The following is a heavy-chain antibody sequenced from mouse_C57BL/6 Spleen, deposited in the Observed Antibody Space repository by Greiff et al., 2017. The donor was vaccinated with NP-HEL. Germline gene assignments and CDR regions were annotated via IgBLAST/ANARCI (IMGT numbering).Heavy chain of an antibody. CDR2: IYPRSGNT. V-gene: IGHV1-81*01. J-gene: IGHJ3*01. CDR1: GYTFTSYG. CDR3: ARRDYGSSYQAWFAY. Sequence: VQLQQSGAELARPGASVKLSCKASGYTFTSYGISWVKQRTGQGLEWIGEIYPRSGNTYYNEKFKGKATLTADKSSSTAYIELRSLTSEDSAVYFCARRDYGSSYQAWFAYWGQGTLVTVSA. D-gene: IGHD1-1*01.